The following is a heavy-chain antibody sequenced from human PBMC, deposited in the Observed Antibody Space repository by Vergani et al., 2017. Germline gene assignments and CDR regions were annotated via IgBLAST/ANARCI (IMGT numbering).Heavy chain of an antibody. J-gene: IGHJ6*02. CDR2: ISGSGGST. CDR3: AKANPRNSGYDYLYYYHAMDV. V-gene: IGHV3-23*04. Sequence: EVQLVESGGGLVQPGGSLRLSCAASGFTFNHYAMNWVRQAPGKGLEWVSGISGSGGSTYYAGSVKGRFTISRDSSMNTLYLQMNSLSAGDTAVYYCAKANPRNSGYDYLYYYHAMDVWGQGTTVTVSS. CDR1: GFTFNHYA. D-gene: IGHD5-12*01.